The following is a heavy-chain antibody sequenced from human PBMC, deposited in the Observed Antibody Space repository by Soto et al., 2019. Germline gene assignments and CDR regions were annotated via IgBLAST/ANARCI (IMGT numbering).Heavy chain of an antibody. D-gene: IGHD3-22*01. CDR1: GYSFPSQW. Sequence: PGESLKISCKGSGYSFPSQWIGWVRQVPGKGLEWMGNIYPGDSDTRYSPPFQGQVTISADKSISTAHLQWSSLKASDTAMYYCARHGPRVYYDNSDYYYYGMDVWGQGTTVTVSS. CDR2: IYPGDSDT. V-gene: IGHV5-51*01. CDR3: ARHGPRVYYDNSDYYYYGMDV. J-gene: IGHJ6*02.